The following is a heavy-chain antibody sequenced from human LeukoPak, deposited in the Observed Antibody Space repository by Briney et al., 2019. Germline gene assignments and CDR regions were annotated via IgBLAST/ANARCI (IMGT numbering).Heavy chain of an antibody. Sequence: EASVKVSCKASGYIFTSYVLHWVRQAPGQELEWMGWINTNTGNPTYAQGFTGRFVFSLDTSVSTAYLQISSLKADDTAMYYCARGDYETHGYQTRWGQGTLVTVSS. CDR2: INTNTGNP. J-gene: IGHJ4*02. D-gene: IGHD3-22*01. CDR3: ARGDYETHGYQTR. V-gene: IGHV7-4-1*02. CDR1: GYIFTSYV.